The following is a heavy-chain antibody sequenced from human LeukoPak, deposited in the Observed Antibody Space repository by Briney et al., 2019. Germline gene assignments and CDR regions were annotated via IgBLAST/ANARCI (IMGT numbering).Heavy chain of an antibody. V-gene: IGHV5-10-1*01. D-gene: IGHD3-22*01. Sequence: GESLKISCQVSGYSFPSYWIIWVRQVPGKGLEWMGRIAPSDSYTNYNPSFEGHVTMSVEKSITTVYLQWSSLKASDTAKYYCVRQPPGVYDTTQNWFDPWGQGTLVTVSS. CDR3: VRQPPGVYDTTQNWFDP. J-gene: IGHJ5*02. CDR2: IAPSDSYT. CDR1: GYSFPSYW.